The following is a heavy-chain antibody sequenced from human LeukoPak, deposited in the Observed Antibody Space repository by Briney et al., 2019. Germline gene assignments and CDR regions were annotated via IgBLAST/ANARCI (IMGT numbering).Heavy chain of an antibody. D-gene: IGHD1-26*01. CDR3: ATRNSGSYSI. CDR1: GGSISSGGYS. V-gene: IGHV4-34*01. Sequence: PSETLSLTCAVSGGSISSGGYSWSWIRQPPGKGLEWIGEINHSGSTNYNPSLKSRVTISVDTSKNQFSLKLSSVTAADTAVYYCATRNSGSYSIWGQGTMVTVSS. J-gene: IGHJ3*02. CDR2: INHSGST.